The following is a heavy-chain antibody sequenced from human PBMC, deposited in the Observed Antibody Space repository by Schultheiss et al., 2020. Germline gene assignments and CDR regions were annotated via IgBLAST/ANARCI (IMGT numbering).Heavy chain of an antibody. V-gene: IGHV3-53*01. Sequence: GGSLRLSCAVSGFSVSGTCMSWVRQAPGAGLERVAILYSGGSTHYADSVKGRFTISRDSSKNTLYLQMNSLRVEDTAVYYCARYTDCGSNSCYGGLHSVTTDVDAFDMWGQGTMVTVSS. CDR3: ARYTDCGSNSCYGGLHSVTTDVDAFDM. CDR2: LYSGGST. D-gene: IGHD2-2*01. J-gene: IGHJ3*02. CDR1: GFSVSGTC.